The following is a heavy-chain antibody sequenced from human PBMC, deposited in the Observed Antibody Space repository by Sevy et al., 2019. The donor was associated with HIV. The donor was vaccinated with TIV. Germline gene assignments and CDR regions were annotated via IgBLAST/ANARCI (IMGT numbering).Heavy chain of an antibody. CDR3: ARGGDFNDRSAKRDFDY. D-gene: IGHD3-22*01. V-gene: IGHV3-33*01. J-gene: IGHJ4*02. Sequence: GGSLRLSCAASGFTFSNYGMHWVRQAPGKGLESVAVIWNDGSNKYYADSVKGRFTISRDNSKNTLYLQMNGLRVEDTAVYFCARGGDFNDRSAKRDFDYWGQGTLVTVSS. CDR2: IWNDGSNK. CDR1: GFTFSNYG.